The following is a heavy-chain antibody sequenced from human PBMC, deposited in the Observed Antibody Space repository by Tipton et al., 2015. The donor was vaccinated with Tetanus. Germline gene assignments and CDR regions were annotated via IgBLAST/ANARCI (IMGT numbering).Heavy chain of an antibody. CDR1: GFPFHSYH. CDR2: IGGAKTVM. V-gene: IGHV3-21*05. CDR3: VSGSALDY. J-gene: IGHJ4*02. Sequence: GSLRLSCTTSGFPFHSYHMAWVRQAPGKGLEWISYIGGAKTVMQYADSVKGRFTISRDNAKNSLFLEMNSLRADDTAVYYCVSGSALDYWGQGTLITVSS. D-gene: IGHD6-25*01.